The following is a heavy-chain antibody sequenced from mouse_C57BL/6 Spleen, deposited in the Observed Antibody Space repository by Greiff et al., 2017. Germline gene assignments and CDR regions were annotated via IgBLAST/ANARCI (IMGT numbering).Heavy chain of an antibody. CDR1: GYTFTSYW. CDR2: INPSSGYT. CDR3: ASLWDEGWFAY. J-gene: IGHJ3*01. Sequence: QVHVKQSGAELAKPGASVKLSCKASGYTFTSYWMHWVKQRPGQGLEWIGYINPSSGYTKYNQKFKDKATLTADKSSSTAYMQLSSLTYEDSAVYYCASLWDEGWFAYWGQGTLVTVSA. D-gene: IGHD4-1*01. V-gene: IGHV1-7*01.